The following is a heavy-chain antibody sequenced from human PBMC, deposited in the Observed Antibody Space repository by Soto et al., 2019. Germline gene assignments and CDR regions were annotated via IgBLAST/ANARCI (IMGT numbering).Heavy chain of an antibody. CDR1: GGTFSSYA. D-gene: IGHD3-16*01. CDR2: IIPIFGTA. CDR3: ASNRPKGGYYFDY. V-gene: IGHV1-69*01. J-gene: IGHJ4*02. Sequence: QVQLVQSGAEVKKPGSSVKVSCKASGGTFSSYAISWVRQAPGQGLEWMGGIIPIFGTANYARKFQGRVTITADESTSTAYMELSSLRPEDTAVEYWASNRPKGGYYFDYGGQGTLVTVSS.